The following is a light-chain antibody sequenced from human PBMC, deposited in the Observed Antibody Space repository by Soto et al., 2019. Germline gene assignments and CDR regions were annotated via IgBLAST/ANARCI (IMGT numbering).Light chain of an antibody. V-gene: IGKV3-20*01. Sequence: EIVLTQSPGTLSLSPGERATLSCRASQSFDAKYLAWYRQIPGQTPRLLMYGASIRAPGIQDRFSGSGSGTDFTLTISKLEPEDFAVYYCQHYSVSSRAFGPGTKVEIK. J-gene: IGKJ1*01. CDR2: GAS. CDR1: QSFDAKY. CDR3: QHYSVSSRA.